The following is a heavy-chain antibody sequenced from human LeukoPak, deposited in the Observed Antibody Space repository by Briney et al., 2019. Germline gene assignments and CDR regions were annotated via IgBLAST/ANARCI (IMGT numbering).Heavy chain of an antibody. CDR2: ISSSSSYI. CDR3: ARERYSRDAFDI. D-gene: IGHD5-12*01. Sequence: PGGSLRLSCEASGFTFRDHWMHWVRQVPGKGLVWVSSISSSSSYIYYADSVKGRFTISRDNAKNSLYLQMNSLRAEDTAVYYCARERYSRDAFDIWGQGTMVTVSS. CDR1: GFTFRDHW. J-gene: IGHJ3*02. V-gene: IGHV3-21*01.